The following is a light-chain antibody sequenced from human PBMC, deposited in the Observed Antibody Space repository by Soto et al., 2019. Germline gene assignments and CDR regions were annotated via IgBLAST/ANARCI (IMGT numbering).Light chain of an antibody. Sequence: EIVLTQSPGTLSLSPGERATLSCRASQSVDSRYLGWYQQKPGQAPRLLIYAASSRATGIPDRFSGSGSGTDFTLTISRLEPEDFAVYYCQQYGTSPRTFGQGTKLEIK. CDR1: QSVDSRY. V-gene: IGKV3-20*01. CDR3: QQYGTSPRT. CDR2: AAS. J-gene: IGKJ2*01.